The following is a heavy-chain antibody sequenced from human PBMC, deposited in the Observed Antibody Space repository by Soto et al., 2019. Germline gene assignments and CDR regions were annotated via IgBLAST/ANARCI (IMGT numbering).Heavy chain of an antibody. CDR2: ISAYNGNT. Sequence: QVQLVQSGAEVKKPGASVKVSCKASGYTFTSYGISWVRQAPGQGLEWMGWISAYNGNTNYAQKLLGRVTMTTDTXXSTAYMELRSLRSDDTAVYYCARAVGATTAHYFDYWGQGTLVTVSS. V-gene: IGHV1-18*01. J-gene: IGHJ4*02. CDR1: GYTFTSYG. D-gene: IGHD1-26*01. CDR3: ARAVGATTAHYFDY.